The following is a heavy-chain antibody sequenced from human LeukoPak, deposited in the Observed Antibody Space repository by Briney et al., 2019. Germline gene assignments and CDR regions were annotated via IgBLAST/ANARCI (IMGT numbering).Heavy chain of an antibody. Sequence: GGSLRLSCAASGFTFSTYAMSWVRQAPGKGLEWVSVISGSGGSTYYADSVKGRFTISRDNSKNTLYLQMNSLRAEDTAVYYCARDPSTYYYDSSGYWDYWGQGTLVTVSS. V-gene: IGHV3-23*01. CDR1: GFTFSTYA. J-gene: IGHJ4*02. CDR2: ISGSGGST. D-gene: IGHD3-22*01. CDR3: ARDPSTYYYDSSGYWDY.